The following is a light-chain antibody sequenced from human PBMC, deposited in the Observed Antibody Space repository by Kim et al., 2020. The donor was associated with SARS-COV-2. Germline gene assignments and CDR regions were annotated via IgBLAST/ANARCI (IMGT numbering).Light chain of an antibody. CDR3: GTWDSSLSVVV. CDR2: DNN. J-gene: IGLJ2*01. CDR1: RYSIGNNY. V-gene: IGLV1-51*01. Sequence: GQKVTISCSVSRYSIGNNYVSWYRQLPGTAPRLVIYDNNKRPSGIPDRFSGSKSGTSATLGITGLQTGDEADYYCGTWDSSLSVVVFGGGTQLTVL.